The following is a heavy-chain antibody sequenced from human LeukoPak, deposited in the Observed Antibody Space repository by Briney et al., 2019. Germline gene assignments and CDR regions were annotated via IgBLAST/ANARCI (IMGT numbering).Heavy chain of an antibody. CDR2: ISYDGSNK. J-gene: IGHJ4*02. CDR1: GFTFSSYA. V-gene: IGHV3-30*04. Sequence: GGSLRLSCAASGFTFSSYAMHWVRQAPGKGLEWVAVISYDGSNKYYADSVKGRFTISRDNSKNTLYLQMNSLRAEDTAVYYCAREYSSGWTYYFDYWGQGTLVTASS. CDR3: AREYSSGWTYYFDY. D-gene: IGHD6-19*01.